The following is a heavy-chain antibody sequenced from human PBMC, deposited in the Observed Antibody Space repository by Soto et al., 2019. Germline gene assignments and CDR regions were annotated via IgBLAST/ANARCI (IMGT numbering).Heavy chain of an antibody. CDR1: GYTFTSYD. CDR2: MDPNNGNT. CDR3: APSPSPVSDYYHYAMDV. J-gene: IGHJ6*02. Sequence: QVQLVQSGAEVAKPGASVKVSCKASGYTFTSYDINWVRQATGQGLEWMGWMDPNNGNTVYAQKFQGRVSMTRNPSISTVYMELRSLRSQDTAVYYCAPSPSPVSDYYHYAMDVWGQGTTVTVSS. V-gene: IGHV1-8*01.